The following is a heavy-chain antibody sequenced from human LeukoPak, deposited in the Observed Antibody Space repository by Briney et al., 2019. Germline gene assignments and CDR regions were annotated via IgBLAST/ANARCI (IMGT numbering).Heavy chain of an antibody. CDR2: IGWNSGSI. D-gene: IGHD2-2*01. Sequence: GRSLRLSCAASGFTFDDYAMHWVRQAPGKGQEWVSGIGWNSGSIGYADSVKGRFTISRDNAKNSLYLQMNSLRAEDTALYYCAKGGYCSSTSCYFDYWGQGTLVTVSS. J-gene: IGHJ4*02. CDR1: GFTFDDYA. CDR3: AKGGYCSSTSCYFDY. V-gene: IGHV3-9*01.